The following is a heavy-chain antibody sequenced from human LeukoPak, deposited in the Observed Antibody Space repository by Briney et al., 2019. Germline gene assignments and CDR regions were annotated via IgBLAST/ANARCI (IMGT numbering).Heavy chain of an antibody. CDR2: INGGGGST. J-gene: IGHJ4*02. V-gene: IGHV3-23*01. D-gene: IGHD6-13*01. CDR1: GFTFSNYA. Sequence: GGSLRLSCAASGFTFSNYAMGWVRQAPGKGLEWVSAINGGGGSTYYTDSVKGRFTISRDNSKNTLYLRMNSLRAEDTAVYYCAKDSRIAAGYAGLFDYWGQGTLVTVSS. CDR3: AKDSRIAAGYAGLFDY.